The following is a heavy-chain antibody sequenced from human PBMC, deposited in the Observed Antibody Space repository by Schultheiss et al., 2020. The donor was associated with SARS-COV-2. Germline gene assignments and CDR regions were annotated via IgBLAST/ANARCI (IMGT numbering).Heavy chain of an antibody. D-gene: IGHD2-2*02. CDR2: IYHSGST. CDR3: ARDGYCSSTSCYTAREYYFDY. Sequence: SETLSLTCTVSGYSISSGYYWGWIRQPPGKGLEWIGSIYHSGSTYYNPSLKSRVTISVDTSKNQFSLKLSSVTAADTAVYYCARDGYCSSTSCYTAREYYFDYWGQGTLVTVSS. V-gene: IGHV4-38-2*02. CDR1: GYSISSGYY. J-gene: IGHJ4*02.